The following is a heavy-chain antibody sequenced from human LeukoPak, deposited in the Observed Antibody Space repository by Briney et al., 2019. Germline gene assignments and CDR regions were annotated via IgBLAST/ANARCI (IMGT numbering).Heavy chain of an antibody. J-gene: IGHJ4*02. Sequence: GGSLRLSCAASGFTFSSYAMSWVRQAPGKGLERVSAISGRGGSTYYADSVKGRFTISRDNSKNTLYLQMNSLRAEDTAVYYCAKSGSGRVGYGDYERSRDYWGQGTLVTVSS. D-gene: IGHD4-17*01. CDR2: ISGRGGST. CDR3: AKSGSGRVGYGDYERSRDY. V-gene: IGHV3-23*01. CDR1: GFTFSSYA.